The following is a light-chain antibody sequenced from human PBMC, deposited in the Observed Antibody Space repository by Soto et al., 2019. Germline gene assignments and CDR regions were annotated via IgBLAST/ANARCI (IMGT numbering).Light chain of an antibody. CDR2: EAS. CDR1: KSISDS. V-gene: IGKV1-5*03. J-gene: IGKJ1*01. CDR3: QQYNGYWT. Sequence: DIQMTQSPSTLSASVGDRVTITCRASKSISDSLAWYQQKPGKAPKLLIYEASTLKSGVPSRFSGSRSGTEYTLTISSLQPDDFAIYYCQQYNGYWTFGQGTKVEI.